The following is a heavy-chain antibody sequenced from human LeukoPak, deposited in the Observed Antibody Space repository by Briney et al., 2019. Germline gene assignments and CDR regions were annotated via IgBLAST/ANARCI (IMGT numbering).Heavy chain of an antibody. CDR1: GDSVSSNSAA. CDR3: ARQPGLLWFGELPRPTTPFDY. V-gene: IGHV6-1*01. D-gene: IGHD3-10*01. Sequence: SQTLSLTCAISGDSVSSNSAAWNWIRQSPSRGLEWLGRTYYRSKWYNDYAVSVKSRITINPDTSKNQFSLQLNSVTAADTAVYYCARQPGLLWFGELPRPTTPFDYWGQGTLVTVSS. CDR2: TYYRSKWYN. J-gene: IGHJ4*02.